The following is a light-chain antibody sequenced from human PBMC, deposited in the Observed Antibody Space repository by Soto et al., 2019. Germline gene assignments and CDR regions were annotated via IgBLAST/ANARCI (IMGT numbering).Light chain of an antibody. CDR2: RNN. Sequence: VLTQPPSASGTPVQMVTISCSGSSSNIGSNYVYWYQQLPGTAPKLLIYRNNQRPSGVPDRFSGSKSGTSASLAISGLRSEDEADYYCAAWDDSLSGLYVFGTGTKVTVL. CDR1: SSNIGSNY. CDR3: AAWDDSLSGLYV. J-gene: IGLJ1*01. V-gene: IGLV1-47*01.